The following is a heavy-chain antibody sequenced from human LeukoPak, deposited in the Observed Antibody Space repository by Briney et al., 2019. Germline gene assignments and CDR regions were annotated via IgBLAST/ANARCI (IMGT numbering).Heavy chain of an antibody. CDR2: ISSSGSTI. D-gene: IGHD3-10*01. CDR3: ARVVGTMFRGVIIPWWFDP. Sequence: PGGSLRLSCAASGFTFSDYYMSWIRQAPGKGLEWVSYISSSGSTIYYADSVKGRFTISRDNAKNSLYLQMDSLRVEDTAVYYCARVVGTMFRGVIIPWWFDPWGQGTLVTVSS. CDR1: GFTFSDYY. V-gene: IGHV3-11*01. J-gene: IGHJ5*01.